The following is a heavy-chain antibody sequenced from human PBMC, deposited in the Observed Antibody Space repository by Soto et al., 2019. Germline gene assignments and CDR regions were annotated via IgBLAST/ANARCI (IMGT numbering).Heavy chain of an antibody. J-gene: IGHJ4*02. CDR1: GSTFSNSG. Sequence: QVQLVESGGGVVQPGSSLRLSCAASGSTFSNSGMHWVRQAPGKGLEWVALISYDGSNKYYIDSVKGRFTISRDNSKNTLYLXXTXLXXXXTAXXYXXXXXXXXASVXXGQGTLVIVSS. CDR2: ISYDGSNK. V-gene: IGHV3-30*03. D-gene: IGHD2-15*01. CDR3: XXXXXXXASVX.